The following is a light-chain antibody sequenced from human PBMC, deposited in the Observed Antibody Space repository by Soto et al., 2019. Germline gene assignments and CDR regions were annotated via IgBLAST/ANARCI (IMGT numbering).Light chain of an antibody. V-gene: IGKV1-12*01. J-gene: IGKJ5*01. CDR3: QQAASFTIT. Sequence: DIQMNQSPSYVSASLGDRVTITCRASQGIQNWLVWYQQTRGKAPNVXIYTGSSLQSGVPSRFSGSGSGTDFTLPINSLQPEDFATYYCQQAASFTITFGQGTRLEIK. CDR1: QGIQNW. CDR2: TGS.